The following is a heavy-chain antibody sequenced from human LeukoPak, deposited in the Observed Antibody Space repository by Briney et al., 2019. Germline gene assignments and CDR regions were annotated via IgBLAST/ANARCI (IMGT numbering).Heavy chain of an antibody. V-gene: IGHV4-4*07. CDR1: GGSISSYY. D-gene: IGHD4-17*01. CDR3: ARDSYGDYYYYGMDV. J-gene: IGHJ6*02. Sequence: PETLSLTCTVSGGSISSYYWSSIRQPPGKGVEWIGRIYTSGSTKYNPSLKSRVTMSVDTSKNQVSLKLSSVTAADTAVYYCARDSYGDYYYYGMDVWGQGSTVTVCS. CDR2: IYTSGST.